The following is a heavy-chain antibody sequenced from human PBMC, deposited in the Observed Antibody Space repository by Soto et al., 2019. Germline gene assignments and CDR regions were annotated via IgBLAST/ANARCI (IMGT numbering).Heavy chain of an antibody. CDR2: IYYSGST. V-gene: IGHV4-31*03. J-gene: IGHJ5*02. CDR1: GGSISSGGYY. Sequence: SETLSLTCTVSGGSISSGGYYWSWIRQHPGKGLEWIGYIYYSGSTYYNPSLKSRVTISVDTSKNQFSLKLSSVAAADTAVYYCARAGSYCSSTSCLPYNWFDPWGQGTLVTVSS. D-gene: IGHD2-2*01. CDR3: ARAGSYCSSTSCLPYNWFDP.